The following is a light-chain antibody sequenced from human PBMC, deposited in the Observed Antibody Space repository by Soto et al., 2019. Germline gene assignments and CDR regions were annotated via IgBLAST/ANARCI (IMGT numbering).Light chain of an antibody. Sequence: DMQLTQSPAFLSASVGDRLTITCRVSQDFRSSFAWYQQKPGKAPNPLIYTVSTLQRGVPSRFSGSRSGTEFTLTISSLQPEDFATNYCQQFNSSPFTFGGWTKVEI. CDR2: TVS. CDR1: QDFRSS. J-gene: IGKJ4*01. V-gene: IGKV1-9*01. CDR3: QQFNSSPFT.